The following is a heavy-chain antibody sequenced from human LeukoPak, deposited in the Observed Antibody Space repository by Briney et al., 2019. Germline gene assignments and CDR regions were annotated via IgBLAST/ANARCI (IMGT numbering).Heavy chain of an antibody. D-gene: IGHD3-22*01. J-gene: IGHJ4*02. CDR1: GYTFTSYY. Sequence: ASVKVSCKASGYTFTSYYMHWVRQAPGQGLEWMGIINPSGGSTSYAQKFQGRVTMTRDTSTSTVYMELSSLRSEDTAVYYRARGGIITYYYDSSGCHDYWGQGTLVTVSS. V-gene: IGHV1-46*01. CDR3: ARGGIITYYYDSSGCHDY. CDR2: INPSGGST.